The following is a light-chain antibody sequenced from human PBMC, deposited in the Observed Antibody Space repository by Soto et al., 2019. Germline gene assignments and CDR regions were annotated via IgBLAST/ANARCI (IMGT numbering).Light chain of an antibody. V-gene: IGKV3-20*01. CDR3: QQYGSSPPYT. CDR2: GAS. CDR1: QSVSSSY. J-gene: IGKJ2*01. Sequence: EIVLTQSPGILALSPGERATLSCRASQSVSSSYLAWYQQKPGQAPRLLIYGASNRATGIPDRFSASGSKTNFTLTISTLEPQDFAVYCCQQYGSSPPYTFGQRTKLEIK.